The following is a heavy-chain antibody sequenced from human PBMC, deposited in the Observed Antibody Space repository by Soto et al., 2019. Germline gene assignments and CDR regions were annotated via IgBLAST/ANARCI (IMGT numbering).Heavy chain of an antibody. CDR1: GGTFSSYT. V-gene: IGHV1-69*04. CDR3: ARDQRGYSGYDSFDY. Sequence: ASVKVSCKASGGTFSSYTISWVRQAPGQGLEWMGRMIPILGIANYAQKFQGRVTITADKSTSTAYMELSSLRSEDTAEYYCARDQRGYSGYDSFDYWGQGTLVTVSS. CDR2: MIPILGIA. J-gene: IGHJ4*02. D-gene: IGHD5-12*01.